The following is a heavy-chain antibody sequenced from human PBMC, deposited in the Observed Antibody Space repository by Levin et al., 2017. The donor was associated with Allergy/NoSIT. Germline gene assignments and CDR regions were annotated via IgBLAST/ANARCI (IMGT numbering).Heavy chain of an antibody. CDR3: ARVEYSSSSGDY. Sequence: PGESLKISCKASGGTFSSYAISWVRQAPGQGLEWMGGIIPIFGTANYAQKFQGRVTITADKSTSTAYMELSSLRSEDTAVYYCARVEYSSSSGDYWGQGTLVTVSS. V-gene: IGHV1-69*06. J-gene: IGHJ4*02. D-gene: IGHD6-6*01. CDR2: IIPIFGTA. CDR1: GGTFSSYA.